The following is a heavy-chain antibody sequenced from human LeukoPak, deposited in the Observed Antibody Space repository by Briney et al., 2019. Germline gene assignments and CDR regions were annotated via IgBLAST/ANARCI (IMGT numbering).Heavy chain of an antibody. CDR2: IRGSGGST. CDR1: GFTFNNYA. J-gene: IGHJ4*02. D-gene: IGHD3-22*01. CDR3: ARRSYYDSTGYPFDY. V-gene: IGHV3-23*01. Sequence: GRSLRPSCAASGFTFNNYAMSWVRHAPGGGLEWVSTIRGSGGSTYYADSVKGRFTISRDNSKNTLYLQMNSLRAEDTAFYYCARRSYYDSTGYPFDYWGQGTLVTVSS.